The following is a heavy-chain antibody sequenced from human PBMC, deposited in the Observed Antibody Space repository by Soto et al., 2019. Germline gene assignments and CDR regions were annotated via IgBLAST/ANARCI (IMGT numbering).Heavy chain of an antibody. V-gene: IGHV3-33*01. CDR2: IWFDGGNK. Sequence: QVELVESGGGVVQPGRSLRLSCAAAGFTFSRYGMHWVRQAPGKGLEWVAVIWFDGGNKYYTDSVKGRFTISRDNSKNTLDLQMNSLRFEDTALYYCARANYGSGSNYYYGMDVWGQGTTVTVSS. J-gene: IGHJ6*02. CDR3: ARANYGSGSNYYYGMDV. CDR1: GFTFSRYG. D-gene: IGHD3-10*01.